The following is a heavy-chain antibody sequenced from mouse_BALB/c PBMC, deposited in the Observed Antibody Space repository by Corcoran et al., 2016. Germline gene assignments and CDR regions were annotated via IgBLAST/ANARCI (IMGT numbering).Heavy chain of an antibody. CDR3: ARNWDSYFDY. CDR1: GYSFTSYY. Sequence: QVQLQQSGPELVKPGASVKISCKASGYSFTSYYIHWVKQRPGQGLEWIGWIFPGSGNTKYNEKFKGKATLTADTSSSTAYMQLSSLTSEDSAVYFCARNWDSYFDYWGQGTTLTVSS. CDR2: IFPGSGNT. J-gene: IGHJ2*01. V-gene: IGHV1-66*01. D-gene: IGHD4-1*01.